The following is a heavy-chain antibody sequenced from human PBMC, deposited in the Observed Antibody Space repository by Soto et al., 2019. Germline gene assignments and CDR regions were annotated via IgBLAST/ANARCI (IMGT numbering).Heavy chain of an antibody. CDR3: ARGNQGDIVVVPAAIPHYYYGMDV. J-gene: IGHJ6*02. D-gene: IGHD2-2*02. Sequence: QVQLQQWGAGLLKPSETLSLTCAVYGGSFSGYYWSWIRQPPGKGLEWIGEINHSGSTNYNPSLKSRVTRSVDTSKNQFSLKLSSVTAADAAVYYCARGNQGDIVVVPAAIPHYYYGMDVWGQGTTVTVSS. V-gene: IGHV4-34*01. CDR1: GGSFSGYY. CDR2: INHSGST.